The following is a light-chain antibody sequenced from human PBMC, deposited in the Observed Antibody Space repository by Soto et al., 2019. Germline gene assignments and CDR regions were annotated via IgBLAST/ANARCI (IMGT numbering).Light chain of an antibody. J-gene: IGKJ5*01. CDR2: GAS. CDR1: QSVSSSY. CDR3: EQYHYWHPIT. V-gene: IGKV3-20*01. Sequence: EILLTQSPGTLSLSPGERATLSCRASQSVSSSYLAWYQQKPGQAPRLLIYGASSRATGIPDRFSGSGSGTEFTLTISSLQYEDFAVYYCEQYHYWHPITFGQGTRLEIK.